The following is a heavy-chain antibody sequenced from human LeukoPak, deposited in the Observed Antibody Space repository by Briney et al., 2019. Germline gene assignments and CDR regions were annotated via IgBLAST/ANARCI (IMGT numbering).Heavy chain of an antibody. V-gene: IGHV4-4*07. Sequence: SETLSLTCTVSGGSISSYYWSWIRQPAGKGLEWIGRIYTSGTTNYSPSLKSRVTMSVDTSKNQFSLKLSSVTAADTAVYYCARQYSSDWYLWFDPWGQGTLVTVSS. D-gene: IGHD6-19*01. CDR2: IYTSGTT. CDR3: ARQYSSDWYLWFDP. J-gene: IGHJ5*02. CDR1: GGSISSYY.